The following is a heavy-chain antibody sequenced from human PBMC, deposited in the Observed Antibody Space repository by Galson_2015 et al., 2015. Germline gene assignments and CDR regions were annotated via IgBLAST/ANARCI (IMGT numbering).Heavy chain of an antibody. J-gene: IGHJ3*02. CDR1: GFTFSSYA. V-gene: IGHV3-9*01. D-gene: IGHD4-17*01. Sequence: SLRLSCAASGFTFSSYAMHWVRQAPGKGLEWVSGISWNSGSIGYADSVKGRFTISRDNAKNSLYLQMNSLRAEDTALYYCAKDFQAVTTAFDIWGQGTMVTVSS. CDR2: ISWNSGSI. CDR3: AKDFQAVTTAFDI.